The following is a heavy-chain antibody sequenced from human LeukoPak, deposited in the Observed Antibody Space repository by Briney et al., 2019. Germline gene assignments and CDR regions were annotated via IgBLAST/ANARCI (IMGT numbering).Heavy chain of an antibody. CDR1: GYSFTSYW. V-gene: IGHV5-10-1*01. J-gene: IGHJ5*02. D-gene: IGHD2/OR15-2a*01. Sequence: GESLKISCKGSGYSFTSYWISWVRQMPGKGLEWMGRIDPSGSYTNYSPSFQGHVTISADKSISTAYLQWSSLKASDTAMYYCARHRRVLTEWFDPWGQGTLVTVSS. CDR3: ARHRRVLTEWFDP. CDR2: IDPSGSYT.